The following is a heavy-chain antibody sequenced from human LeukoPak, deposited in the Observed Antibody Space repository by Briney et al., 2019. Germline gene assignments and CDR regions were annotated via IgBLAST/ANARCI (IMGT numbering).Heavy chain of an antibody. CDR3: ARDHKYYYDSSGNIDAFDI. Sequence: GGSLRLSCAASGFTFSSYSMNWVRQAPGKGLEWVSSISSSSSYIYYADSVKGRFTISRDNAKNSLYLQMNNLRAEDTAVYYCARDHKYYYDSSGNIDAFDIWGQGTMVTVSS. CDR1: GFTFSSYS. D-gene: IGHD3-22*01. CDR2: ISSSSSYI. J-gene: IGHJ3*02. V-gene: IGHV3-21*01.